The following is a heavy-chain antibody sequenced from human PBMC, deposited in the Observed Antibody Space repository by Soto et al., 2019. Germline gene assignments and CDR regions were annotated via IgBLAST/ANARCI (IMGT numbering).Heavy chain of an antibody. J-gene: IGHJ6*02. CDR3: ARQRPTDGRWEFANYYGMDV. Sequence: SETLSLTCAVYGGSFSAYYWGWVRQPPGKGLEWIGEIIHSESTKYNPSLKSRVTISVDTSKNQFSLKLSSVTAADTAVYYCARQRPTDGRWEFANYYGMDVWGQGTPVTVSS. CDR2: IIHSEST. D-gene: IGHD1-26*01. CDR1: GGSFSAYY. V-gene: IGHV4-34*12.